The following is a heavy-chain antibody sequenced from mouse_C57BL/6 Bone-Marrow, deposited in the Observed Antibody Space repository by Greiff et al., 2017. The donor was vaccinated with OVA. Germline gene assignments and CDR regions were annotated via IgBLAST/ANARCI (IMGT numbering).Heavy chain of an antibody. CDR2: ISNGGGST. D-gene: IGHD2-2*01. V-gene: IGHV5-12*01. J-gene: IGHJ4*01. Sequence: EVQLVESGGGLVQPGGSLKLSCAASGFTFSDYYMYWVRQTPEKRLEWVAYISNGGGSTYYPDTVKGRFTISRDNAKNTLYLQMSRLKSEDTAMYYCARRGLTYAMDYWGQGTSVTVSS. CDR3: ARRGLTYAMDY. CDR1: GFTFSDYY.